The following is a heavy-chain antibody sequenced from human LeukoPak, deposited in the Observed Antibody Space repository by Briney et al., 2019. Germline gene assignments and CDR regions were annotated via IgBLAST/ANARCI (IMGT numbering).Heavy chain of an antibody. CDR3: ARVPAADYYYYYYVDV. Sequence: PGGSLRLSCAASGFTFSSYWMSWVRQAPGKGLEWVANIKQDGSEKYYVDSVKGRFTISRDNAKNSLYLQMNSLRAEDTAVYCCARVPAADYYYYYYVDVWGKGTTVTVSS. CDR1: GFTFSSYW. V-gene: IGHV3-7*01. D-gene: IGHD2-2*01. J-gene: IGHJ6*03. CDR2: IKQDGSEK.